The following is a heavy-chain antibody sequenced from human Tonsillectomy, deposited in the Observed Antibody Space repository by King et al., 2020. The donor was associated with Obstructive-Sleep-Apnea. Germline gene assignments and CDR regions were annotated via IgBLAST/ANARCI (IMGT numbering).Heavy chain of an antibody. Sequence: VQLVESGGGVVQPGRSLRLSCAASGFTFSRHYMHWVRQAPGKGLESVAFISHDGNKKYYADSVKGRFTISRDNSRNTVYLQVNRLRLEDTAVYYCAKDLQGGIYYFDSWGQGTLVTVSS. J-gene: IGHJ4*02. CDR1: GFTFSRHY. D-gene: IGHD1-26*01. V-gene: IGHV3-30*18. CDR2: ISHDGNKK. CDR3: AKDLQGGIYYFDS.